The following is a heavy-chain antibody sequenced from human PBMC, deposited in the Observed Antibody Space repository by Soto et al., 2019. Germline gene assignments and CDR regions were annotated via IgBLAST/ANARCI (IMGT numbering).Heavy chain of an antibody. D-gene: IGHD3-10*01. Sequence: QVQLQQWGARLLKPSETLSLNCAVYGGSFSGYQWSWIRQTPGKGLEWIGEINDSGNINYNPSLKSRVIILVDTAKKQISLKLSSVTAADTAVYYCARGLILWFGELSRRGGYYYYMDVWGKGTTVTVSS. V-gene: IGHV4-34*01. J-gene: IGHJ6*03. CDR3: ARGLILWFGELSRRGGYYYYMDV. CDR1: GGSFSGYQ. CDR2: INDSGNI.